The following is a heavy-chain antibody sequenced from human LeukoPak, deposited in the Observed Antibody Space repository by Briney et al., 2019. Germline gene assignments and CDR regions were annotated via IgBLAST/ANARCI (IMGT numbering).Heavy chain of an antibody. CDR1: GYTFTSYY. D-gene: IGHD4-17*01. CDR3: AGDYGFGCVY. V-gene: IGHV1-46*01. J-gene: IGHJ4*02. Sequence: ASVKVSCKAPGYTFTSYYMHWVRQAPGQGLEWMGIINPSGGSTSYAQKFQGRVTMTRDMSTSTVYMELSSLRSEDTAVYYCAGDYGFGCVYWGQGTLVTVSS. CDR2: INPSGGST.